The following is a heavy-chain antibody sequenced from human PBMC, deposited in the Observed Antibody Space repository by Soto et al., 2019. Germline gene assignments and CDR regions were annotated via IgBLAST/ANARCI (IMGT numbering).Heavy chain of an antibody. CDR2: INAGNGNT. V-gene: IGHV1-3*01. Sequence: QIQLMQSGAEVKEPGASVKVSCKASGYTFTSYGIHWVRQAPGQRLEWTGWINAGNGNTKYSGKFQGRVTITRDTSASTACLELSSLRSEDTAVYYCARDPNDTSAYYHHYYYGMDVWGQGTTVTVSS. D-gene: IGHD3-22*01. CDR3: ARDPNDTSAYYHHYYYGMDV. CDR1: GYTFTSYG. J-gene: IGHJ6*02.